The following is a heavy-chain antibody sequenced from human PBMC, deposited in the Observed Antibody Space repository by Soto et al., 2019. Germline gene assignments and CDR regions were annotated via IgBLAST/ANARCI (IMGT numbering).Heavy chain of an antibody. D-gene: IGHD3-3*01. CDR3: AKTKSGYLDY. V-gene: IGHV3-23*01. J-gene: IGHJ4*02. CDR2: ISGSGGST. CDR1: GFTFSISA. Sequence: GSLRLSCATSGFTFSISAMSWVRQAPGKGLEWVSAISGSGGSTYYADSVKGRFTISRDNSKNTLYLQMNSLRAEDTAVYYCAKTKSGYLDYWGQGTLVTGSS.